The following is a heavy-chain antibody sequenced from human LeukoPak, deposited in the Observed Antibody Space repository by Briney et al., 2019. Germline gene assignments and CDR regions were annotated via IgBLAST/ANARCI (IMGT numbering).Heavy chain of an antibody. CDR1: GDSISSYY. Sequence: PSETLSLTGTVSGDSISSYYWSWIRQPPGKGLEWIGYIYYSGSTNYNPSLKSRVTISVDTSKNQFSLKLSSVTAADTAVYYCARLARRYYFDYWGQGTLVTVSS. V-gene: IGHV4-59*01. J-gene: IGHJ4*02. CDR2: IYYSGST. CDR3: ARLARRYYFDY.